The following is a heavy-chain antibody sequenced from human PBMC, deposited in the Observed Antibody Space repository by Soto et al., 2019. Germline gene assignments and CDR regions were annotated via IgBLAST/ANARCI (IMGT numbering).Heavy chain of an antibody. D-gene: IGHD3-16*02. CDR3: ARAGYDYVWGSYRYHSSDY. CDR2: INHSGST. V-gene: IGHV4-34*01. CDR1: GGSFCGYY. J-gene: IGHJ4*02. Sequence: SETLSFTCAVYGGSFCGYYWSWIRQPPGKGLEWIGEINHSGSTNYNPSLKSRVTISVDTSKNQFSLKLSSVTAADTAVYYCARAGYDYVWGSYRYHSSDYWGQGTLVTVS.